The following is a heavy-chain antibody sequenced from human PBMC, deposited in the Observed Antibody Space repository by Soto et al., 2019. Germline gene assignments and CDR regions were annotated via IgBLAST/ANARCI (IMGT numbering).Heavy chain of an antibody. Sequence: ASVKVSCKASGYTFTNYAMHWVRQAPGQRLEWMGWINAGNGNTKYSQKFQGRVTITRDTSANTTFMDLSSLRSEDTALYYCARDFSDQLIWNWFDPWGQGTQVTVSS. V-gene: IGHV1-3*01. J-gene: IGHJ5*02. CDR2: INAGNGNT. D-gene: IGHD3-16*01. CDR1: GYTFTNYA. CDR3: ARDFSDQLIWNWFDP.